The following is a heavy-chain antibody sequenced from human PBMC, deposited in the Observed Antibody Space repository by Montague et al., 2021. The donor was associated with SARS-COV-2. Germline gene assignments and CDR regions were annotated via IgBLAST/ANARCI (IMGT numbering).Heavy chain of an antibody. J-gene: IGHJ5*02. CDR3: ARLRRPDGYSYWFGP. V-gene: IGHV4-61*02. Sequence: TLSLTCTVSGGSISSGSYYWSWIRQPAGKGLEWIGRIYTSGSTNYNPSLKSRATISVDTSKNQFSLKLTSVTAADTAVYYCARLRRPDGYSYWFGPWGQGTLVTVSS. CDR2: IYTSGST. D-gene: IGHD5-24*01. CDR1: GGSISSGSYY.